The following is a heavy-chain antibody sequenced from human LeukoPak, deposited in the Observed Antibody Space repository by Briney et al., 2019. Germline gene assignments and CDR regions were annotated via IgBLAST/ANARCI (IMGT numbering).Heavy chain of an antibody. CDR3: ARDREGAPPFDY. D-gene: IGHD1-26*01. Sequence: PSGTLSLTCAVSGGSISSTNWWSRVRQPPGKGLEWIGEIYHSGSTNYNPSLKSQVTISVDKSKNQFSLKLSSVTAADTAVYYCARDREGAPPFDYWGQGTLVTVSS. CDR1: GGSISSTNW. CDR2: IYHSGST. J-gene: IGHJ4*02. V-gene: IGHV4-4*02.